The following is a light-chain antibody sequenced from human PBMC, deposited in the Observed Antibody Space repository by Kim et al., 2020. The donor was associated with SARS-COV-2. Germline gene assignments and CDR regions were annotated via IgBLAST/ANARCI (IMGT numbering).Light chain of an antibody. CDR3: QQYDNWPLT. V-gene: IGKV3-15*01. CDR1: QSVSSN. CDR2: GAS. Sequence: VSPGERAPLSCRASQSVSSNVAWYQQKPGQTPRLLIFGASTRATGIPVRFSGSGSGTEFTLTISSLQSEDFVVYYCQQYDNWPLTFGGGTKVDIK. J-gene: IGKJ4*01.